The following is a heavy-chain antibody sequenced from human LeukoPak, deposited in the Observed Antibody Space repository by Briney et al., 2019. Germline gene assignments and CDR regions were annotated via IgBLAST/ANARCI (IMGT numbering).Heavy chain of an antibody. CDR1: GVSISSSRYY. V-gene: IGHV4-39*01. CDR3: ASLSKRAVALGY. CDR2: IYYSVST. D-gene: IGHD6-19*01. J-gene: IGHJ4*02. Sequence: MPSETLSLTCTVSGVSISSSRYYWGWIRQPPGKGLEWIGSIYYSVSTYYNPSLKSRVTISVDTSKNQFSLKLSSVTAADTAVYYCASLSKRAVALGYWGQGTLVTVSS.